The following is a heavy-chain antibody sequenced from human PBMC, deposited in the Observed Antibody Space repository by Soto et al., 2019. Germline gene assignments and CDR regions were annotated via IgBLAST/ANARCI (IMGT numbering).Heavy chain of an antibody. Sequence: SDPLSIPCSHLGEPCGYHYFSLLRMPPGEWLEGMGEINHSGRNNYNPSLKSRVTISVDTSKNQFSLKLSYVTAADTAVYYCARGYRSSSEDVFDTWGQGTRVSV. D-gene: IGHD6-6*01. CDR1: GEPCGYHY. V-gene: IGHV4-34*01. CDR3: ARGYRSSSEDVFDT. CDR2: INHSGRN. J-gene: IGHJ5*02.